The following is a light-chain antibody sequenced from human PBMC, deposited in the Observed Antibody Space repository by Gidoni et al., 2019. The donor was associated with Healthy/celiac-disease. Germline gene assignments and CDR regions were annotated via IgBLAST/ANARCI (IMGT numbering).Light chain of an antibody. CDR3: AAGDDSLSGWV. V-gene: IGLV1-47*01. Sequence: QSVLPHPPSASGPPGQRVTISCSGSSSNIGSNDVYCYQQLPGTAPKLLIYRNKQRPSGVPDRFAGSKAGTSASLAISGLRAEEEADYYWAAGDDSLSGWVFGGGTKLTVL. CDR2: RNK. CDR1: SSNIGSND. J-gene: IGLJ3*02.